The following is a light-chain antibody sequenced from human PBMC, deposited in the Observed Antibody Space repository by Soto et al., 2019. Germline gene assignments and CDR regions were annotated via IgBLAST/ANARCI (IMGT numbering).Light chain of an antibody. J-gene: IGKJ1*01. CDR3: QQYNNWWT. V-gene: IGKV3D-15*01. CDR2: GAT. CDR1: ESVGDY. Sequence: EIVLTQSPGALSLSPGERATLSCWASESVGDYLAWYQQKPGQAPRLLIYGATKRTSGTPDRFSGTGSETAFTLTISSLQSEDFAVYYCQQYNNWWTFGQGTKVDIK.